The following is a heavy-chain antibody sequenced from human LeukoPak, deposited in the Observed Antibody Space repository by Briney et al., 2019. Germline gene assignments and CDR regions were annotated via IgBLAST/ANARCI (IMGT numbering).Heavy chain of an antibody. CDR1: GYTFTSYY. J-gene: IGHJ4*02. CDR2: INPSGGST. Sequence: ASVKVSCKASGYTFTSYYMHWVRQAPGQGLEWMGIINPSGGSTSYAQKFQGRVTMTRDTSTSTVYMELSSLRSEDTAVYYCARALRYYDFWSGYSWVLGYWGQETLVTVSS. CDR3: ARALRYYDFWSGYSWVLGY. D-gene: IGHD3-3*01. V-gene: IGHV1-46*01.